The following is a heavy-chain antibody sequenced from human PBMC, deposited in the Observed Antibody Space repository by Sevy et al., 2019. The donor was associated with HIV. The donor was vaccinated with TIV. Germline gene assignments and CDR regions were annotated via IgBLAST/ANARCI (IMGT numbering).Heavy chain of an antibody. V-gene: IGHV3-33*08. Sequence: GGSLRLSCAASGFIFNSYGMHWARQAPGKGLEWLGTIWNDGTTRYYADSVKGRFAISRDNSKNTMYLQMNSLRAEDTAVYSCARESGSNWYFDLWGRGTLVTVSS. CDR3: ARESGSNWYFDL. D-gene: IGHD1-26*01. J-gene: IGHJ2*01. CDR2: IWNDGTTR. CDR1: GFIFNSYG.